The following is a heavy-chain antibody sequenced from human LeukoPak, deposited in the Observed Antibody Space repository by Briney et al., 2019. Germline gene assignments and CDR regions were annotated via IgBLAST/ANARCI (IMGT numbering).Heavy chain of an antibody. D-gene: IGHD3-10*01. J-gene: IGHJ5*02. CDR3: ARDDSNFGELFWFDP. Sequence: GASVKVSCKASGYTFKNYGINWVRQAPQEGLEWMGWISPYNGHRKYAQKFQGRVTTTTNSSASTASMELRSLRSDDTAVYYCARDDSNFGELFWFDPWGHGTLVTVSS. CDR2: ISPYNGHR. V-gene: IGHV1-18*01. CDR1: GYTFKNYG.